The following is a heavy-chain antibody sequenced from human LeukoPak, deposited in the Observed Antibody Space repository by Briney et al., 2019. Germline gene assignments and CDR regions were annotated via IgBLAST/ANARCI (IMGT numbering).Heavy chain of an antibody. V-gene: IGHV4-34*01. CDR3: ARSMIVVPAASTFDY. Sequence: SETLSLTCAVYGGSFSGYYWSWIRQPPGKGLEWIGEINHSGSTNYNPSLKSRVTISVDTSKNQFSLKLSSVTAAYTAVYYCARSMIVVPAASTFDYGAQETRVTVSS. CDR2: INHSGST. CDR1: GGSFSGYY. D-gene: IGHD2-2*01. J-gene: IGHJ4*02.